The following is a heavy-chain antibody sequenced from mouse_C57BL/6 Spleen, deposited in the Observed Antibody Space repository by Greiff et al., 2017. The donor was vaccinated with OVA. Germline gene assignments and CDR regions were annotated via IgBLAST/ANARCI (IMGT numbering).Heavy chain of an antibody. V-gene: IGHV1-85*01. CDR2: IYPRDGST. CDR1: GYTFTSYD. J-gene: IGHJ1*03. D-gene: IGHD2-1*01. CDR3: ARGEIYYGNYGGYFDV. Sequence: VQLVESGPELVKPGASVKLSCKASGYTFTSYDINWVKQRPGQGLEWIGWIYPRDGSTKYNEKFKGKATLTVDTSSSTAYMELHSLTSEDSAVYVCARGEIYYGNYGGYFDVWGTGTTVTVSS.